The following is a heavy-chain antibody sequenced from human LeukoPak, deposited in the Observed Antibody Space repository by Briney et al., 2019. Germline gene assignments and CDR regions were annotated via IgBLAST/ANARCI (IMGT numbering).Heavy chain of an antibody. CDR1: GGSISSYY. CDR2: VYYSGTT. J-gene: IGHJ4*02. Sequence: SETLSLTCTVSGGSISSYYWSWIRQSPGKGLEWIGSVYYSGTTYYSPSLKRRVTISVDTSKNQFSLKLSSVTAADPAVFYCARTGYISSWYKFRFDYWGQGILVTVSS. D-gene: IGHD6-13*01. V-gene: IGHV4-39*07. CDR3: ARTGYISSWYKFRFDY.